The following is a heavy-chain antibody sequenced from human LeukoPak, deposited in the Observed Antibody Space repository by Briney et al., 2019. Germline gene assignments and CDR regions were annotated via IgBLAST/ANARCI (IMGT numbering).Heavy chain of an antibody. D-gene: IGHD4-11*01. J-gene: IGHJ6*03. Sequence: PGRSLRLSCAASGFTFSSYGMHWVRQAPGKGLEWVAVIWYGGSNKYYADSVKGRFTISRDNSKNTLYLQMNSLRAEDTAVYYCAKDGGYSNSYMDVWGKGTTVTVSS. V-gene: IGHV3-30*18. CDR2: IWYGGSNK. CDR1: GFTFSSYG. CDR3: AKDGGYSNSYMDV.